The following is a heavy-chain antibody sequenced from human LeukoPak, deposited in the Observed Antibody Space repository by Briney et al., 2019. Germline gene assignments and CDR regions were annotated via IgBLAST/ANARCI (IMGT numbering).Heavy chain of an antibody. J-gene: IGHJ3*02. CDR2: IKSDGSST. CDR3: ARIGAATYAFDI. D-gene: IGHD1-26*01. Sequence: ALRLSCAASGFTFSSYEMNWVRQAPGQGLEWVSRIKSDGSSTSYADSVKGRFTISRDNAKNTLYLQMNSLRAEDTAVYYCARIGAATYAFDIWGQGTMVTVSS. V-gene: IGHV3-74*01. CDR1: GFTFSSYE.